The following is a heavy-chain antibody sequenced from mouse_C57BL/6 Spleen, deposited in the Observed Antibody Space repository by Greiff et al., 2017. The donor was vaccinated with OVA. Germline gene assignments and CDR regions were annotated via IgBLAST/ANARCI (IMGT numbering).Heavy chain of an antibody. CDR2: SRNKANDYTT. V-gene: IGHV7-1*01. D-gene: IGHD3-2*02. CDR1: GFTFSDFY. J-gene: IGHJ2*01. Sequence: EVKLMESGGGLVQSGRSLRLSCATSGFTFSDFYMEWVRQAPGKGLEWIAASRNKANDYTTEYSASVKGRFIVSRDTSQSILYLQMNALRAEDTAIYYCAREDSSGYGYFDYWGQGTTLTVSS. CDR3: AREDSSGYGYFDY.